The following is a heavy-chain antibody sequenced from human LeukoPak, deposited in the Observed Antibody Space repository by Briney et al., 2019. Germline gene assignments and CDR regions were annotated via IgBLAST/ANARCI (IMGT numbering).Heavy chain of an antibody. V-gene: IGHV7-4-1*02. Sequence: SVKVSCKVSGYTLTELSMHWGRQPPGQGLEWMGWINTNTGNPTYAPAFTGRFVFSLDTSVSTAYLQISSLKAEDTAVYYCATYRGYSSGWYPKNYYYYMDVWGKGTTVTVSS. J-gene: IGHJ6*03. CDR2: INTNTGNP. CDR3: ATYRGYSSGWYPKNYYYYMDV. D-gene: IGHD6-19*01. CDR1: GYTLTELS.